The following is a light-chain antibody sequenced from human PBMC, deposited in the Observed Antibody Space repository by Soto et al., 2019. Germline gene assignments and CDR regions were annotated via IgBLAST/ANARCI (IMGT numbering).Light chain of an antibody. CDR2: AAS. J-gene: IGKJ1*01. V-gene: IGKV1-39*01. CDR3: QQSYSTPPT. Sequence: DIQMTQSPSSLSASIGDSVTITCRASQTIIGYLNWYQQKPGKAPRLLINAASNLQSGVPSRFRGSGSETDFTLTITSLQPEDFATYYCQQSYSTPPTFGQGTKVDI. CDR1: QTIIGY.